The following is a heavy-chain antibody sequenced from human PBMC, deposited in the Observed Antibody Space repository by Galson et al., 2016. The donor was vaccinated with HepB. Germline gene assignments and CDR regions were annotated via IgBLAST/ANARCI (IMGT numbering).Heavy chain of an antibody. D-gene: IGHD3-16*01. CDR1: GFTFSSYL. CDR2: ISYNGENK. J-gene: IGHJ4*02. V-gene: IGHV3-30*19. Sequence: SLRLSCAASGFTFSSYLMHWVRQAPGKGLEWVARISYNGENKYYADTVKGRFTISRDTLKNTLYLQMNSLRPDDTAIYYCAGEPYRGGKAARWRFDYWGQGTLVTVSS. CDR3: AGEPYRGGKAARWRFDY.